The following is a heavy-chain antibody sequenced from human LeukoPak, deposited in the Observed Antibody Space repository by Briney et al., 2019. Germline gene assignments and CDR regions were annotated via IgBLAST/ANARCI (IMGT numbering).Heavy chain of an antibody. V-gene: IGHV4-30-4*08. CDR1: DGSISSGDYY. CDR3: ARNYYDSSGYRHYYYYMDV. D-gene: IGHD3-22*01. J-gene: IGHJ6*03. Sequence: SQTLSLTCTVSDGSISSGDYYWRWIRQPPGKGLEWIGYIYYSGSTYYNPSLKSRVTISVDTSKNQFSLKLSSVTAADTAVYYCARNYYDSSGYRHYYYYMDVWGKGTTVTVSS. CDR2: IYYSGST.